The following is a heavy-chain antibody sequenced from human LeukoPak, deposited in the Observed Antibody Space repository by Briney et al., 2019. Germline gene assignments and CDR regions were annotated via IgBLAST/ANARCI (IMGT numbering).Heavy chain of an antibody. D-gene: IGHD3-3*01. CDR1: GYTFTGYY. CDR2: INPNSGGT. Sequence: ASVKVSCKASGYTFTGYYMHWVRQAPGQGLEWMGRINPNSGGTNYAQKFQGRVTMTRDTSISTAYMELSRLRSDDTAVYYCARVARSGYDFWSGCSFFDPWGQGTLVTVSS. CDR3: ARVARSGYDFWSGCSFFDP. V-gene: IGHV1-2*06. J-gene: IGHJ5*02.